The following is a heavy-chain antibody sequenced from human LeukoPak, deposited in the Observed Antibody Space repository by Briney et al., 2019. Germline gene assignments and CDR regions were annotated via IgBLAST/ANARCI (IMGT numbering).Heavy chain of an antibody. CDR2: ISTGTSHT. Sequence: SCKASGGTFSSYAMNWVRQAPGRGLEWLSSISTGTSHTYYVDSVKGRFTFSRDNAKNSLYLQMNSLRAEDTAVYYCATPLDYYDRSDSHQGGDWGQGTLVTVSS. V-gene: IGHV3-21*04. CDR3: ATPLDYYDRSDSHQGGD. J-gene: IGHJ4*02. CDR1: GGTFSSYA. D-gene: IGHD3-22*01.